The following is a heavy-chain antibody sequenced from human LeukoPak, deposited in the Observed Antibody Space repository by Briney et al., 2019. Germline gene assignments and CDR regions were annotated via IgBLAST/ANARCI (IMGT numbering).Heavy chain of an antibody. CDR1: GVSISSSNW. V-gene: IGHV4-4*02. J-gene: IGHJ4*02. CDR2: IYHSGST. CDR3: ARDSYYYDSSGYYGPVYFDY. Sequence: SETLSLTCAVSGVSISSSNWWSWVRQPPGQGLEWIGEIYHSGSTNYNPSLKSRVTISVDKSKNQFSLKLSSVTAADTAVYYCARDSYYYDSSGYYGPVYFDYWGQGTLVTVSS. D-gene: IGHD3-22*01.